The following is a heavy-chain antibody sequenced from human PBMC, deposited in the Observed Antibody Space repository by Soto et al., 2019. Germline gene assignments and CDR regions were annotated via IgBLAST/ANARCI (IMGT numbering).Heavy chain of an antibody. D-gene: IGHD3-22*01. CDR2: ISSSSSYI. Sequence: PGGSLRLSCAASGFTFSIYSMNWVRHAPGKGLEWVSSISSSSSYIYYADSVKGRFTISRDNAKNSLYLQMNSLRAEDTAVYYCARSSPQYYYDSSGYYSYFDYWGQGTLVTVSS. CDR3: ARSSPQYYYDSSGYYSYFDY. J-gene: IGHJ4*02. CDR1: GFTFSIYS. V-gene: IGHV3-21*01.